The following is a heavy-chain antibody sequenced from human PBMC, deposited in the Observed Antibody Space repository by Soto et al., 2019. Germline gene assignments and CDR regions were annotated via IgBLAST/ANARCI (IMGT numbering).Heavy chain of an antibody. D-gene: IGHD3-22*01. J-gene: IGHJ4*02. CDR2: ISYDGSNK. CDR1: GFTFSSYG. V-gene: IGHV3-30*18. CDR3: AKEMVGGYLFDY. Sequence: VQLVESGGGVVQPGRSLRLSCAASGFTFSSYGMHWVRQAPGKGLEWVAVISYDGSNKYYADSVKGRFTISRDNSKNTLYLQMNSLRAEDTAVYYCAKEMVGGYLFDYWGQGTLVTVSS.